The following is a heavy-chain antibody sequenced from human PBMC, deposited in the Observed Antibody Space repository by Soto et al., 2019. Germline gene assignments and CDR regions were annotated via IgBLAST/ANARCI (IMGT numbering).Heavy chain of an antibody. Sequence: EVQLLESGGGLVQPGGSLRLSCAASGFTFSSYAMNWVRQAPGKGLEWVSVISGSGDSTYYADSVKGRFTISRDNSKNTLYLQMNSPRAEDTAVYYCAKRATGTYFDYWGQGTLVTVSS. J-gene: IGHJ4*02. V-gene: IGHV3-23*01. CDR1: GFTFSSYA. CDR2: ISGSGDST. CDR3: AKRATGTYFDY. D-gene: IGHD1-1*01.